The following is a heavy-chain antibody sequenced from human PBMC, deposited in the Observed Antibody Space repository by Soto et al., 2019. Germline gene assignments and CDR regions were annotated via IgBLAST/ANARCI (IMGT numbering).Heavy chain of an antibody. CDR3: AHSRCGGDCLQSYSSHYYYGMDV. CDR1: GFSLSTGGVG. Sequence: QITLKESGPSLVKPTQTLTLTCTFSGFSLSTGGVGVGWIRQPPGKALEWLALIYWEDDKRYSPSLRSRLTLTKDTSKNQVVLTMTNMDPVDTATYYCAHSRCGGDCLQSYSSHYYYGMDVWGQGTTVTVSS. CDR2: IYWEDDK. D-gene: IGHD2-21*02. V-gene: IGHV2-5*02. J-gene: IGHJ6*02.